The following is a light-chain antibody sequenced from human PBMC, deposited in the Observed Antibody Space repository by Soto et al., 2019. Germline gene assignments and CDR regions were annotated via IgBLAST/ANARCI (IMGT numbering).Light chain of an antibody. V-gene: IGLV2-14*01. CDR3: NSYTSSSNLVV. Sequence: QSALTQPPSVSGSPGQSITISCTGTSSDVGDYNYVSWYQQHPGKAPKLMIYDVSHRPSGVSNRFSGSKSGNTASLTISGVQAEDEADYYCNSYTSSSNLVVFGGGTKLTVL. CDR1: SSDVGDYNY. J-gene: IGLJ2*01. CDR2: DVS.